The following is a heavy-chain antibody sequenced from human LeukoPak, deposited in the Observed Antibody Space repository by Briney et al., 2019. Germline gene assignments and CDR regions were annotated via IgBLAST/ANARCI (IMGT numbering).Heavy chain of an antibody. Sequence: GGSLRLSCAASGFTFDDYAMHWVRQAPGKGLEWVSGLSWNGATVGYADSVKGRFTISRDNTKNSLYLQMSSLKTEDTALYYCAKDIGIALRGATFENRGQGTLVTVSS. D-gene: IGHD3-10*01. CDR1: GFTFDDYA. V-gene: IGHV3-9*01. J-gene: IGHJ4*02. CDR3: AKDIGIALRGATFEN. CDR2: LSWNGATV.